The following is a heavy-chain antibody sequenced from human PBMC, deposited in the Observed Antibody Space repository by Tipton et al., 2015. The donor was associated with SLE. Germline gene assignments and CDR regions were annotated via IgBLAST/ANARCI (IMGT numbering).Heavy chain of an antibody. Sequence: TLSLTCAVHGGSFSDYFWSWIRQPPGKGLEWIGEINHSGITHYNPSLKSRVTISVDTPTNQFSLKLSSVTAADTAVYYCARQGEYDFWSGYPFDYWGQGTLVTVSS. J-gene: IGHJ4*02. CDR3: ARQGEYDFWSGYPFDY. V-gene: IGHV4-34*01. D-gene: IGHD3-3*01. CDR1: GGSFSDYF. CDR2: INHSGIT.